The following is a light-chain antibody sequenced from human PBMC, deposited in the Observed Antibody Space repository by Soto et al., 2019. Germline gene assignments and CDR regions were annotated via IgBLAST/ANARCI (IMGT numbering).Light chain of an antibody. CDR1: QSVADNY. CDR3: QQYGHSPRT. Sequence: EIVMTQSPATLSVSPGEIANLSCSASQSVADNYLAWYQQKPGQAPRLLIYAASRRATGIPDTFSGSGSGTDFTLTITRLEPEDFALYYCQQYGHSPRTFGQGTKVDIK. V-gene: IGKV3-20*01. CDR2: AAS. J-gene: IGKJ1*01.